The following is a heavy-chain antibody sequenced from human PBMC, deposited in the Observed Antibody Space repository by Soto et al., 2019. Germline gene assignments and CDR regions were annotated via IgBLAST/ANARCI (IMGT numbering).Heavy chain of an antibody. Sequence: QVQLQESGPGLVKPSGTLSLTCAVSGTSISSNFWWSWVRQPPGKGLEWIGEAQPSGTTNYNPSPESRVTISVDESMNQWSVTLNSLTAADSAVLFCARHAGVAGTRGFDLWGQGALVAASS. CDR3: ARHAGVAGTRGFDL. CDR1: GTSISSNFW. J-gene: IGHJ4*02. CDR2: AQPSGTT. V-gene: IGHV4-4*02. D-gene: IGHD6-19*01.